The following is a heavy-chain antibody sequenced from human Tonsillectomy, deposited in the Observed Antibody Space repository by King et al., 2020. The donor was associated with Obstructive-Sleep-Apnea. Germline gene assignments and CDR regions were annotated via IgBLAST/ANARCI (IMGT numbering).Heavy chain of an antibody. J-gene: IGHJ6*02. CDR3: ARGRRYDSSGYRPNYYYYGMDV. V-gene: IGHV3-13*05. Sequence: VQLVESGGGLVQPGGSLRLSCAASGFTFSSYDMHWVRQATGKGLEWVSAIGTAGDPYYPGSVKGRFTISRENAKNSLCLQMNSLRAGDTAVYYCARGRRYDSSGYRPNYYYYGMDVWGQGTTVTVSS. CDR2: IGTAGDP. D-gene: IGHD3-22*01. CDR1: GFTFSSYD.